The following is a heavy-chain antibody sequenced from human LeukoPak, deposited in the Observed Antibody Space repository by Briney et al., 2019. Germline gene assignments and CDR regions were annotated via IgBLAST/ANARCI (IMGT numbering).Heavy chain of an antibody. Sequence: PSETLSLTCAVYGGSFSGYYWSWIRQPPGKWLEWIGEINHSGSTNYNPSLKSRVTISVDTSKNQFSLKLSSVTAADTAVYYCAGLFGYYYGSGSPNFDYWGQGTLVTVSS. CDR2: INHSGST. CDR1: GGSFSGYY. J-gene: IGHJ4*02. CDR3: AGLFGYYYGSGSPNFDY. D-gene: IGHD3-10*01. V-gene: IGHV4-34*01.